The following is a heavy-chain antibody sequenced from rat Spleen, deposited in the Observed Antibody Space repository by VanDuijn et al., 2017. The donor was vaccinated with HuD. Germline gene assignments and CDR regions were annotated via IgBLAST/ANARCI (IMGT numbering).Heavy chain of an antibody. Sequence: EVQLVESGGGLVQPGRSLKLSCAASGFTFNNYWMSWIRQAPGKGLEWVASITNTGGSTYYRDSVKGRFTISRDNAKSTLYLQMDSLRSEDTATYYCTTDRAGSSPFVYWGQGTLVTVSS. J-gene: IGHJ3*01. CDR3: TTDRAGSSPFVY. CDR2: ITNTGGST. CDR1: GFTFNNYW. V-gene: IGHV5-31*01. D-gene: IGHD3-1*01.